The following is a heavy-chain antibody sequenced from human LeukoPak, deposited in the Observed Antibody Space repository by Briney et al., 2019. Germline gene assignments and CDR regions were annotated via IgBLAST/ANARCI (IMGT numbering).Heavy chain of an antibody. V-gene: IGHV3-49*03. D-gene: IGHD2-2*01. CDR2: IRSKAYGGTT. CDR1: GFTFGDYA. J-gene: IGHJ4*02. Sequence: GGSLRLSCTASGFTFGDYAMGWFRQAPGKGLEWVGFIRSKAYGGTTEYAASVKGRFTISRDDSKSIAYLQMNSLKTEDTAVYYCTRGGVPAAIWGQGTLVTVSS. CDR3: TRGGVPAAI.